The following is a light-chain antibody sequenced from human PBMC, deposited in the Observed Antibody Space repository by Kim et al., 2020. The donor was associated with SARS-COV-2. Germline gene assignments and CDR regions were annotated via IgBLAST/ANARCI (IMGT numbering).Light chain of an antibody. CDR1: QSINTY. V-gene: IGKV1-39*01. Sequence: DIQMTQSPSSLAASVGDRVTIACRASQSINTYLNWYQQKPGKAPKLLIYAASTLQSGVPSRFSVSGSGTDFTLTISSLQPEDFAIYYCQQSYTAPLLTFGGGTKVDIK. J-gene: IGKJ4*01. CDR3: QQSYTAPLLT. CDR2: AAS.